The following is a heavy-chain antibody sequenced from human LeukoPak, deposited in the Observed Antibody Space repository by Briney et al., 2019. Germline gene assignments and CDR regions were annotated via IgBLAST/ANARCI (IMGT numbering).Heavy chain of an antibody. CDR3: ARLGAGLGS. CDR1: GFTFSDFY. V-gene: IGHV3-11*01. D-gene: IGHD4/OR15-4a*01. Sequence: PGGSLRLSCAASGFTFSDFYMGWIRQAPGKGLKWVAYISRGDSPTYHADSVRGRFTISRDNAKNLLYLQMNSLRADGTAVYYCARLGAGLGSWGQGTLVTVSS. CDR2: ISRGDSPT. J-gene: IGHJ4*02.